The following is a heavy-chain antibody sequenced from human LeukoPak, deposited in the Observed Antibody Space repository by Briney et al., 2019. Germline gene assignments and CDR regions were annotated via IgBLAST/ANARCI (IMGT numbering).Heavy chain of an antibody. CDR3: ARDTGSSWYYYYYMDV. CDR2: IKQDGSEK. CDR1: GFTFSSHW. D-gene: IGHD6-13*01. Sequence: GGSLRLSCAASGFTFSSHWMSWVRQAPGKGLEWVANIKQDGSEKYYVDSVKGRFTISRDNAKNSLYLQMNSLRAEDTAVYYCARDTGSSWYYYYYMDVWGKGTTVTVSS. V-gene: IGHV3-7*01. J-gene: IGHJ6*03.